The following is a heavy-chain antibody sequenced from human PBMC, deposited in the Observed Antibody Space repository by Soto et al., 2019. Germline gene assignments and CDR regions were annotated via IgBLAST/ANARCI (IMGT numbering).Heavy chain of an antibody. Sequence: SETLSLTCTVSGGSISSGDYYWSWIRQPPGKGLEWIGYIYYSGSTYYNPSLKSRVTISVDTSKNQFSLKLSSVTAADTAVYYCARDGGGNWNDDLYGMDVWGQGTTVTVSS. J-gene: IGHJ6*02. CDR1: GGSISSGDYY. CDR2: IYYSGST. V-gene: IGHV4-30-4*01. CDR3: ARDGGGNWNDDLYGMDV. D-gene: IGHD1-20*01.